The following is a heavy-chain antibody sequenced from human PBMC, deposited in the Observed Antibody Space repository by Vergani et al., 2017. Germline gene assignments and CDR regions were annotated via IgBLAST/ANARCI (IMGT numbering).Heavy chain of an antibody. V-gene: IGHV4-61*01. CDR2: IYYSGST. D-gene: IGHD4-17*01. Sequence: QVQLQESGPGLVKPSETLSLTCTVSGGSVSSGSYYWSWIRQPPGKGLEWIGYIYYSGSTNYNPSLKSRVTISVDTSKHQFSLKLSSVTAADTAVYYCAREWSTVTTRYVDYWGQGTLVTVSS. J-gene: IGHJ4*02. CDR3: AREWSTVTTRYVDY. CDR1: GGSVSSGSYY.